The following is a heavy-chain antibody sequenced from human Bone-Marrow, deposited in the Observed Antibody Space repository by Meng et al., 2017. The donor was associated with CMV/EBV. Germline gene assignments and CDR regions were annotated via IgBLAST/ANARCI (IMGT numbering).Heavy chain of an antibody. CDR2: ISSSSSYI. D-gene: IGHD2-2*01. CDR1: GFTFSSYS. Sequence: GESLKISCAASGFTFSSYSMNWVRQAPGKGLEWVSSISSSSSYIYYADSVKGRFTISRDNAKNSLYLQMNSLKSDDTAVYYCARGCSTTSCYGFWGQGTLVTVSS. J-gene: IGHJ4*02. CDR3: ARGCSTTSCYGF. V-gene: IGHV3-21*04.